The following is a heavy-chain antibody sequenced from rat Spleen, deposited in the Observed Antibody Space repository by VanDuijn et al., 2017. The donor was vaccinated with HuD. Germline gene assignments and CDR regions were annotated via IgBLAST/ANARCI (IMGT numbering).Heavy chain of an antibody. D-gene: IGHD1-7*01. V-gene: IGHV5-7*01. CDR3: ARPSYGYPFAY. J-gene: IGHJ3*01. CDR1: GFTFSNYD. Sequence: EVQLVESGGGLVQPGRSLKLSCAASGFTFSNYDMAWVRQAPTKGLEWVASINFDGSGTYYRDSMKGRFTISRDNARSTLYLQMDSLRSEDTATYYCARPSYGYPFAYWGQGTLVTVSS. CDR2: INFDGSGT.